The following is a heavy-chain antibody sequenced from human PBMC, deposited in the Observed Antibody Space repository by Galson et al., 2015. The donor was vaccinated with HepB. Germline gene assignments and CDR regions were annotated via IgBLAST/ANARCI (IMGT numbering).Heavy chain of an antibody. Sequence: SLRLSCAASGFTFSSYAMSWVRRAPGKGLEWVSAISGSGGSSYYADSVKGRFTISRDNSKNTLYLQINSLRAEDTAVYYCAKGLSFVVVSSNDYWGQGTLVTVSS. CDR2: ISGSGGSS. D-gene: IGHD3-3*01. J-gene: IGHJ4*02. CDR1: GFTFSSYA. V-gene: IGHV3-23*01. CDR3: AKGLSFVVVSSNDY.